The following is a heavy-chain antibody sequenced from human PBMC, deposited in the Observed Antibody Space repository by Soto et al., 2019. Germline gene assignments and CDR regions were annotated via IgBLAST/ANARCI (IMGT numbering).Heavy chain of an antibody. D-gene: IGHD3-3*01. CDR3: ARGYDFWSGYSPIYYYYGMDA. V-gene: IGHV1-46*01. CDR1: GYTFTSYY. Sequence: ASVKVSCKASGYTFTSYYMHWVRQAPGQGLEWMGIINPSGGSTSYARKFQGRVTMTRDTSTSTVYMELSSLRSEDTAVYYCARGYDFWSGYSPIYYYYGMDAWGQGTTVTVSS. CDR2: INPSGGST. J-gene: IGHJ6*02.